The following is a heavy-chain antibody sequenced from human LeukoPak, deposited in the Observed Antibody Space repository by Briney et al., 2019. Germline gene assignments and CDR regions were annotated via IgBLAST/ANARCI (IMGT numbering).Heavy chain of an antibody. J-gene: IGHJ4*02. CDR1: GGTFSSYA. CDR3: ARDLYDFWSGSGY. Sequence: GASVKVSCKASGGTFSSYAISWVRQAPGQGLEWMGGIIPIFGTANYAQKFQGRVTITADESTSTAYMELSSLRPEDTAVYYCARDLYDFWSGSGYWGQGTLVTVPS. D-gene: IGHD3-3*01. CDR2: IIPIFGTA. V-gene: IGHV1-69*13.